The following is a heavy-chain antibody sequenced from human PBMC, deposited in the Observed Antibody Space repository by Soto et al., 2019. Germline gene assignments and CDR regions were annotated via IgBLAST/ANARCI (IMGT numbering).Heavy chain of an antibody. J-gene: IGHJ6*02. CDR3: ARVNSSSTDGMDV. CDR2: INYSGST. CDR1: GGSISSGGYY. Sequence: QVQLQESGPGLVKPSQTLSLTCTVSGGSISSGGYYWSWIRQHPGKGLEWIGYINYSGSTYYNPSLKSRVTISVDTSKNQFSLKLSSLTAADTAVYYCARVNSSSTDGMDVWGQGTTVTVSS. V-gene: IGHV4-31*03. D-gene: IGHD6-6*01.